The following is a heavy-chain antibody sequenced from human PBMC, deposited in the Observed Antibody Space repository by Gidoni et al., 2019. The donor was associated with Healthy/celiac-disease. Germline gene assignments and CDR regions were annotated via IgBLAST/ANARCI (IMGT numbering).Heavy chain of an antibody. CDR1: GGSISSSSYY. J-gene: IGHJ4*02. Sequence: QLQLQESGPGLVKPSETLSLTCTVSGGSISSSSYYWGWIRQPPGKGLEWIGSIYYSGSTYYNPSLKSRVTISVDTSKNQFSLKLSSVTAADTAVYYCAIVVITGDFDYWGQGTLVTVSS. CDR3: AIVVITGDFDY. D-gene: IGHD3-22*01. CDR2: IYYSGST. V-gene: IGHV4-39*01.